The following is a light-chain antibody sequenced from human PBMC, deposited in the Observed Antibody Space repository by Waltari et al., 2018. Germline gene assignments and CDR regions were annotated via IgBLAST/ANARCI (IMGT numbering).Light chain of an antibody. Sequence: QSALTQPASVSGSPGQSIIIPCTGTSSDVWSYNLVSWYQEHPGKAPKLMIYEDSKRPSGVSNRFSGSKSGNTASLTISGLQAEDEADYYCCSYAGSFTLVFGGGTKLTVL. CDR1: SSDVWSYNL. J-gene: IGLJ2*01. V-gene: IGLV2-23*01. CDR3: CSYAGSFTLV. CDR2: EDS.